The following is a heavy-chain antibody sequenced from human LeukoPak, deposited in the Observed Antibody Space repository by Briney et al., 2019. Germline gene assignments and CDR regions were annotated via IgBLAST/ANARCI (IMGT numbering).Heavy chain of an antibody. J-gene: IGHJ6*02. D-gene: IGHD2/OR15-2a*01. CDR2: VNSDGSST. Sequence: GGSLRLSCAASGFSFSSYWMHWVRQAPGKGLEWVSRVNSDGSSTVNADSVKGRFIISRVNAKKTLELEMHSLRAEDTAVYYCVRGGARRGFYTMDVWGQGTTVIVSS. V-gene: IGHV3-74*03. CDR1: GFSFSSYW. CDR3: VRGGARRGFYTMDV.